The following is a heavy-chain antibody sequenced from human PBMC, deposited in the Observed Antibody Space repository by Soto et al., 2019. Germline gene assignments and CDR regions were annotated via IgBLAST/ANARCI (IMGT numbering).Heavy chain of an antibody. J-gene: IGHJ4*02. CDR2: FRAYNGNT. Sequence: QVQLVQSGAEVKKPGASVKVSCKASGYTFTSYGITWVRQAPGQGREWMGWFRAYNGNTNYAEKRQGRVTTTTDTTTSIAYMERRSLRSDDTAVYYCARDAPSIAAQDDYWGQGTLVTVSP. V-gene: IGHV1-18*01. CDR3: ARDAPSIAAQDDY. CDR1: GYTFTSYG. D-gene: IGHD6-13*01.